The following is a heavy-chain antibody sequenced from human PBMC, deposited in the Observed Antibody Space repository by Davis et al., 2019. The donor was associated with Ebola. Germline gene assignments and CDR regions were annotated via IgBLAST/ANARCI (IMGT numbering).Heavy chain of an antibody. CDR3: AKDQNGEFRYFDWYWDY. J-gene: IGHJ4*02. CDR2: ISSSSSTI. D-gene: IGHD3-9*01. CDR1: GFTFSSYS. V-gene: IGHV3-48*01. Sequence: PGGSLRLSCAASGFTFSSYSMNWVRQAPGKGLEWVSYISSSSSTIYYADSVKGRFTISRDNSKNTLYLQMNSLRAEDTAVYYCAKDQNGEFRYFDWYWDYWGQGTLVTVSS.